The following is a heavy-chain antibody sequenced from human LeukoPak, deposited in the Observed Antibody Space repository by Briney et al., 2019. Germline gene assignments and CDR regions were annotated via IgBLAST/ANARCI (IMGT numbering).Heavy chain of an antibody. Sequence: SETLSLTCTVYGGSISSFYWSWIPQPPGQGLEWCVHIYNSGIPTSNPPLQSRVTITVDKSNNQRSLRLSSVTAADTAVYYCARDGAVRHYFDCWGQGTLVTVS. CDR2: IYNSGIP. CDR3: ARDGAVRHYFDC. D-gene: IGHD3-16*01. CDR1: GGSISSFY. V-gene: IGHV4-59*01. J-gene: IGHJ4*02.